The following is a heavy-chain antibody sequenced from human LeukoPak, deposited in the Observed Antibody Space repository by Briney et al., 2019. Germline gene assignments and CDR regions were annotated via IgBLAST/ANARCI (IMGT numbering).Heavy chain of an antibody. CDR3: ARELAE. CDR2: ISSSSSHI. J-gene: IGHJ4*02. V-gene: IGHV3-21*01. CDR1: GFTLWSYA. Sequence: GSLRLFCSASGFTLWSYALDWVRQAPGKGLEWVSSISSSSSHIYYADSVKGRFTISRDNAKNSLYLQMNSLRAEDTAVYYCARELAEWGSGTLVTVSS. D-gene: IGHD1-1*01.